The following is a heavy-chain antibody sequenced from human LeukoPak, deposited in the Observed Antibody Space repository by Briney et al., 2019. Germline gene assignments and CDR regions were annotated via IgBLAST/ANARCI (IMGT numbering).Heavy chain of an antibody. CDR3: APADLS. Sequence: GGSLRLSCAASGFTFSTNWMHRVRHAPGEGLVWVSLINSDGTSTSYADSVKGRFTISRDNARSTLYLQMNSLRVEDTAVYYCAPADLSWGQGTTVTVSS. J-gene: IGHJ6*02. V-gene: IGHV3-74*01. CDR2: INSDGTST. D-gene: IGHD6-25*01. CDR1: GFTFSTNW.